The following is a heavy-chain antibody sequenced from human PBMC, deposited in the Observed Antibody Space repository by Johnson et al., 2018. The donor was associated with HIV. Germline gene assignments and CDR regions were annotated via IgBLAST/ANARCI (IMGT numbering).Heavy chain of an antibody. D-gene: IGHD3-3*01. CDR2: ISYDGSNK. V-gene: IGHV3-30-3*01. Sequence: QVQLVESGGGVVQPGRSLRLSCATSGFAFSSYAVHWVRQAPGKGLEWVAVISYDGSNKYFADSVKGRFTISRDNLNNTLYLQMKSLRTEETAVYYCAKDSEVSGYQPDAFDIWGQGTMVTVSS. CDR3: AKDSEVSGYQPDAFDI. J-gene: IGHJ3*02. CDR1: GFAFSSYA.